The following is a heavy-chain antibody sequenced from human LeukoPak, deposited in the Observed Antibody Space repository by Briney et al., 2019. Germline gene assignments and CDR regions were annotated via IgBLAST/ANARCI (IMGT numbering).Heavy chain of an antibody. J-gene: IGHJ4*02. D-gene: IGHD2-15*01. CDR3: ARGSDCSGGSCYFDY. CDR2: IYYSGST. CDR1: GASFSSSTYY. V-gene: IGHV4-39*01. Sequence: KASETLSLTCTVSGASFSSSTYYWGWICQPPGKGLGWIGSIYYSGSTYYNPSLKSRVTMSVDTSKNQFSLKLSSVTAADTAVYYCARGSDCSGGSCYFDYWGQGTLVTVSS.